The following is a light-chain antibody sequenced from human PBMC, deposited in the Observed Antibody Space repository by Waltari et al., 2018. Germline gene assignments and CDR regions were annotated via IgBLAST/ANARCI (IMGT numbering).Light chain of an antibody. CDR2: KAS. J-gene: IGKJ4*01. Sequence: DIQMTQSPSTLSASVGDRVTITCRASQTISNWLAWYQQKPGKAPKVLIYKASDLQSGVPSSCSGSGSGTELPLTTGGLQPDNFAPSSGKNYNNYPLTFAGGTKGEIK. V-gene: IGKV1-5*03. CDR3: KNYNNYPLT. CDR1: QTISNW.